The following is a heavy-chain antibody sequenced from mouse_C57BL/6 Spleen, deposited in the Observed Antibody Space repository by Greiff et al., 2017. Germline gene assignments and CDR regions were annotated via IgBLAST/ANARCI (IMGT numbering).Heavy chain of an antibody. CDR1: GYTFTEYT. J-gene: IGHJ3*01. Sequence: VKLMESGAELVKPGASVKLSCTASGYTFTEYTIHWVKQRSGQGLEWIGWFYPGSGSIKYNEKFTDKATLTADKSSSTVYMELSRLTSEDSAVYFCARNEGGYGYYTWFAYWGQGTLVTVSA. D-gene: IGHD2-3*01. CDR3: ARNEGGYGYYTWFAY. CDR2: FYPGSGSI. V-gene: IGHV1-62-2*01.